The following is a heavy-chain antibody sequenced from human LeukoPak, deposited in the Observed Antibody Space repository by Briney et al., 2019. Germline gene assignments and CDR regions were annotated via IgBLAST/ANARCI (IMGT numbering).Heavy chain of an antibody. CDR1: GGSISSYY. V-gene: IGHV4-59*08. CDR2: IYYSGST. D-gene: IGHD2-15*01. CDR3: ARMCSGGSCYGY. J-gene: IGHJ4*02. Sequence: SETPSLTCTVSGGSISSYYWSWIRQPPGKGLEWIGYIYYSGSTNYNPSLKSRVTISVDTSKNQFSLKLSSVTAADTAVYYCARMCSGGSCYGYWGQGTLVTVSS.